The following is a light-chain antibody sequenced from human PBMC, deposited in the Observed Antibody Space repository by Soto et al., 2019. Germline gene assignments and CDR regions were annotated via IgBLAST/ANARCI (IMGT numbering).Light chain of an antibody. Sequence: DIQMTQSPSTLSGSVGDRVTITCRASQTISSWLAWYQQKPGKAPKLLIYDASSLESGVPSRFSGSGSGTKFTLTIASLQPEDFATYYCQQYETFSGTFGPGTKV. CDR2: DAS. J-gene: IGKJ1*01. CDR1: QTISSW. CDR3: QQYETFSGT. V-gene: IGKV1-5*01.